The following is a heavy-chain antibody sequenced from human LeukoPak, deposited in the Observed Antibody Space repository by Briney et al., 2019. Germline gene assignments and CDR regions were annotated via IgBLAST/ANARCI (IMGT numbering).Heavy chain of an antibody. Sequence: PSETLSLTCTVSGGSISSYYWSWIRQPPGKGLEWIGYIYYIGSTNYNLSPTSRATISLDTSKNQFTLQLSSVTAADTAVYYCAKGYSYGFLTAPYYFDYWGQGTLVTVSS. J-gene: IGHJ4*02. CDR2: IYYIGST. CDR1: GGSISSYY. V-gene: IGHV4-59*01. D-gene: IGHD5-18*01. CDR3: AKGYSYGFLTAPYYFDY.